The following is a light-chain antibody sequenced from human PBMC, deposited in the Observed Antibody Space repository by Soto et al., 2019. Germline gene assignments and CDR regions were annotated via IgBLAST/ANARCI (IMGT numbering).Light chain of an antibody. V-gene: IGKV3-15*01. CDR1: QSVSSN. J-gene: IGKJ1*01. CDR2: GAS. Sequence: EIVMTQSPATLSVSPGERATLSCRASQSVSSNLAWYQQKPGQAPRLLIYGASTRATGIPARFSGSGSGTEFTLTISSLQSEEFAVYYCQQYNKWPRTFGQGTKVDIK. CDR3: QQYNKWPRT.